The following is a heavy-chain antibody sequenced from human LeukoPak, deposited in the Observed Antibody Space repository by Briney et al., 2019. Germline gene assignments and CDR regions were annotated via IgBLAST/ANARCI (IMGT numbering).Heavy chain of an antibody. D-gene: IGHD3-9*01. CDR3: ARGVLRHFDWLLPGAFDI. J-gene: IGHJ3*02. CDR1: GGTFSSYA. Sequence: SVKVSCKASGGTFSSYAISWVRQAPGQGLEWMGGIIPIFGTANYAQKFQGRVTITTDESTSTAYMGLSSLRSEDTAVYYCARGVLRHFDWLLPGAFDIWGQGTMVTVSS. CDR2: IIPIFGTA. V-gene: IGHV1-69*05.